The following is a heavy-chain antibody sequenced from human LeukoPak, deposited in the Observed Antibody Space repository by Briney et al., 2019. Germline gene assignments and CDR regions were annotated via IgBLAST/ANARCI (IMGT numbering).Heavy chain of an antibody. CDR2: IYSGDST. Sequence: GGSLRLSCAASGFTVSSNYMSWVRQAPGKGLEWVSVIYSGDSTYYADSVKGRFTISRHSSKNTLYLQMNSLRAEDTAVYYCARGIYYDYWGQGTLVTVSS. D-gene: IGHD3-22*01. CDR1: GFTVSSNY. CDR3: ARGIYYDY. V-gene: IGHV3-53*04. J-gene: IGHJ4*02.